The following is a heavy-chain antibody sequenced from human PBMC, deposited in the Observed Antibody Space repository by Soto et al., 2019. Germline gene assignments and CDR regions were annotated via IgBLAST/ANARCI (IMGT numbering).Heavy chain of an antibody. CDR3: ARLCWSSSSGDFDY. CDR1: GGSISSSSYY. J-gene: IGHJ4*02. V-gene: IGHV4-39*01. D-gene: IGHD6-6*01. CDR2: IYYSGST. Sequence: SETLSLTCTVSGGSISSSSYYWGWIRQPPGKGLEGIGSIYYSGSTYYNPSLKSRVTISVDKSKNQFSLKLSSVTAADTAVYYCARLCWSSSSGDFDYWGQGTLVTVSS.